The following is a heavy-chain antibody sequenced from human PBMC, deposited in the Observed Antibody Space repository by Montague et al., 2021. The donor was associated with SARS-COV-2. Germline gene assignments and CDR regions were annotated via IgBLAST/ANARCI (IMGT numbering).Heavy chain of an antibody. V-gene: IGHV4-39*01. D-gene: IGHD1-7*01. J-gene: IGHJ4*02. CDR2: IYHNGKT. Sequence: SETLSLTCNVSGDSITNTRCFWGWIRQPPGKALEWIGSIYHNGKTYYNPSLERRALLSIDTSKNQFSLRLSSVIASDTAVYYCAVELNYFFDYWGQGFLASVSS. CDR1: GDSITNTRCF. CDR3: AVELNYFFDY.